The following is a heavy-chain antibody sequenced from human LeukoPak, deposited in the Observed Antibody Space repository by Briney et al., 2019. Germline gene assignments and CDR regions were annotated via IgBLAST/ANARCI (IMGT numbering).Heavy chain of an antibody. Sequence: GGSLRLSCAASRFSFSTYAMSWVRQAPGKGLEWVSTISGSGASTFYTDSVKGRFTISRDNSKNILYLEMNSLRAEDTAVYYCAKDMITFGGVIAKSAFDIWGQGTLVIVSS. CDR1: RFSFSTYA. V-gene: IGHV3-23*01. CDR3: AKDMITFGGVIAKSAFDI. D-gene: IGHD3-16*02. CDR2: ISGSGAST. J-gene: IGHJ3*02.